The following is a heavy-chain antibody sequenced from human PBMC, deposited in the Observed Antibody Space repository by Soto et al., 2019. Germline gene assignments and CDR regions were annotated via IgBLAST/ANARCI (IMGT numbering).Heavy chain of an antibody. D-gene: IGHD3-10*01. Sequence: QVQLQESGPGLLKPSETLSLTCTVSGGSIINYYWSWVRQSPGKGLEWIAYISYTGSTNYKPSLKRRVTISVDTSKNQFSLNLSSVTAADSAVYYCARDASSGGMDVWGQGTTVTVSS. J-gene: IGHJ6*02. CDR3: ARDASSGGMDV. CDR2: ISYTGST. CDR1: GGSIINYY. V-gene: IGHV4-59*01.